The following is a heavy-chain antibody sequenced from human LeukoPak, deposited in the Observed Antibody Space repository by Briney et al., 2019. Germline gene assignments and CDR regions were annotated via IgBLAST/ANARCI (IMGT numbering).Heavy chain of an antibody. CDR3: AREGRHCGCDCSSSDS. J-gene: IGHJ4*02. D-gene: IGHD2-21*02. CDR2: INLQSGDT. V-gene: IGHV1-2*02. Sequence: ASVRVSCKASGYTFTDSYMHWVRQAPGQGLEYLAWINLQSGDTSYAQQFQGRVSLTRDTSISTAYMDLGGLRSDDTAVYYCAREGRHCGCDCSSSDSWGQGTLVTVSS. CDR1: GYTFTDSY.